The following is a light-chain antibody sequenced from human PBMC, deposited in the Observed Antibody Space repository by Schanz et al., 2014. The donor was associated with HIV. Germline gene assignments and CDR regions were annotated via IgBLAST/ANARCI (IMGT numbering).Light chain of an antibody. V-gene: IGLV1-40*01. CDR3: QSADSSLSGVI. CDR2: ANS. J-gene: IGLJ2*01. Sequence: QSVLTQPPSVSGAPGQRVTISCTGSSSNIGAGYDVHWYQQLPGTAPKLLIYANSNWPSGVPDRVSGSKSGTSASLAITGLRAEDEADYYCQSADSSLSGVIFGGGTKLTVL. CDR1: SSNIGAGYD.